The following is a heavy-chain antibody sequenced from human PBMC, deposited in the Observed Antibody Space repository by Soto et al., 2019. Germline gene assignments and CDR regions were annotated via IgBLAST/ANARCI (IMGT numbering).Heavy chain of an antibody. D-gene: IGHD2-8*02. Sequence: QVQLQQWGAGLLKPSETLSLTCAVYGGSFSGYYWTWIRQPPGTGLEWIGEINHSGSTNYNPSLKSRVTISVDTSKNQFSLKLTSVTAADTAVYYGARDKSTGLCDYWGQGTLVTVSS. CDR3: ARDKSTGLCDY. J-gene: IGHJ4*02. V-gene: IGHV4-34*01. CDR2: INHSGST. CDR1: GGSFSGYY.